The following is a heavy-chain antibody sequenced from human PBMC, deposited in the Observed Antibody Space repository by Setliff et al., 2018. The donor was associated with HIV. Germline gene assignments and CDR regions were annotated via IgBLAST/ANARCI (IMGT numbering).Heavy chain of an antibody. CDR2: INVHNHNT. CDR1: GYTFTNNG. V-gene: IGHV1-18*01. J-gene: IGHJ6*03. D-gene: IGHD5-12*01. Sequence: ASVKVSCKASGYTFTNNGLSWVRQAPGQGLEWMGWINVHNHNTNYAQKFQGRVSMTTDTSTNTAYMELRSLRPDDTAVYYCARDLGGYDDEGYYYYYMDVWGKGTMVTVSS. CDR3: ARDLGGYDDEGYYYYYMDV.